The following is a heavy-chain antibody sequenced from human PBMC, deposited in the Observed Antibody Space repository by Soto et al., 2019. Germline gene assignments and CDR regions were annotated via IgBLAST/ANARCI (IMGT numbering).Heavy chain of an antibody. V-gene: IGHV1-69*06. CDR3: ARDPDPRLYYYDSSGYSGDY. CDR1: GGTFSSYA. J-gene: IGHJ4*02. D-gene: IGHD3-22*01. Sequence: SVKVSCKASGGTFSSYAISWVRQAPGQGXEWMGGIIPIFGTANYAQTFQGRVTITADKSTSTAYMELSSLRSEDTAVYYCARDPDPRLYYYDSSGYSGDYWGQGTLVTVS. CDR2: IIPIFGTA.